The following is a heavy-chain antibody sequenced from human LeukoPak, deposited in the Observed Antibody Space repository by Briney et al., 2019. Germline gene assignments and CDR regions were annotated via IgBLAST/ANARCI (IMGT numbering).Heavy chain of an antibody. V-gene: IGHV4-30-4*01. CDR2: IYYSGST. Sequence: PSQTLSLTCTVSGGPISSGDYYWSWTRQPPGKGLEWIGYIYYSGSTYYNPSLKSRVTMSVDTSKNQFSLKMSSVAAADTAVYYCASNYGSGSYHYFDYWGQGTLVTVSS. J-gene: IGHJ4*02. CDR3: ASNYGSGSYHYFDY. CDR1: GGPISSGDYY. D-gene: IGHD3-10*01.